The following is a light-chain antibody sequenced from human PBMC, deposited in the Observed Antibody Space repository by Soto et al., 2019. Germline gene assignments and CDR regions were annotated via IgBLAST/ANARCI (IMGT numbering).Light chain of an antibody. Sequence: EIVLTQSPGTLSLSPGARAPLSCRASQSVSSSYLAWYQQKPGQAPRLLIYGASGRATGIPDRFSGSGSGTDFTLTISRLEPEDFAVYYCQQYGSSPGITFGQGTRLEIK. V-gene: IGKV3-20*01. CDR1: QSVSSSY. CDR2: GAS. J-gene: IGKJ5*01. CDR3: QQYGSSPGIT.